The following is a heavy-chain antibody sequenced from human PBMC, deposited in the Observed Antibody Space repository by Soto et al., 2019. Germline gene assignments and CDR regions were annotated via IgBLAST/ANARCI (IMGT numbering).Heavy chain of an antibody. V-gene: IGHV1-3*01. Sequence: QVQLVQSGAEVKKPGASVKVSCKTSGYTFTKYAIHWVRQAPGRGLEWMGWINPENGDTTFSEEFQGRLTLTRDTSATTGYTQRSSLRSEDTAMYYCTRVWTEIPPHYYALEDWGQGTAVTVSS. D-gene: IGHD1-1*01. J-gene: IGHJ6*02. CDR2: INPENGDT. CDR1: GYTFTKYA. CDR3: TRVWTEIPPHYYALED.